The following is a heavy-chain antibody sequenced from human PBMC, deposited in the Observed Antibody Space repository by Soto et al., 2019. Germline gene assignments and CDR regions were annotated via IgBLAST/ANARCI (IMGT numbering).Heavy chain of an antibody. J-gene: IGHJ5*02. CDR1: GYTFTSYG. CDR2: ISAYNGNT. Sequence: ASVKVSCKASGYTFTSYGISWVRQAPGQGLEWMGWISAYNGNTNYAQKLQGRVTMTTDTSTSTAYMELRSLRSDDTAVYYCARFRYDGNRRKLLAPWGQGSLVTVSA. CDR3: ARFRYDGNRRKLLAP. V-gene: IGHV1-18*01. D-gene: IGHD3-22*01.